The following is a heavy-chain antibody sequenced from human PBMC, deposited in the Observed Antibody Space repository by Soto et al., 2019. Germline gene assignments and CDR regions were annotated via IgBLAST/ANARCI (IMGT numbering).Heavy chain of an antibody. Sequence: PGGSLRLSCAASGFPFSTYAMHWVRQAPGKGLEWVAVVWYDGTDKNYADSVKGRFTISRDNSKSTLYLQMDHLRVEDTGVYHRARTDCSSSDCPRDLVGAVTMDYWGQGTPVTVSS. V-gene: IGHV3-33*01. CDR1: GFPFSTYA. D-gene: IGHD2-2*01. J-gene: IGHJ4*02. CDR2: VWYDGTDK. CDR3: ARTDCSSSDCPRDLVGAVTMDY.